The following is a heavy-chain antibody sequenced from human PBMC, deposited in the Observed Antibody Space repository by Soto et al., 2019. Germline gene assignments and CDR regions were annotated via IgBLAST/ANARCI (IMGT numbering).Heavy chain of an antibody. CDR1: GFTFSSYW. V-gene: IGHV3-74*01. J-gene: IGHJ4*02. D-gene: IGHD6-19*01. Sequence: GRSLRLSCAASGFTFSSYWMHWVRQAPGKGLVWVSRINSDGSSTSYADSVKGRFTISRDNAKNTLYLQMNSLRAEDTAVYYCASLQGGWYDLDYWGQGTLVTVSS. CDR3: ASLQGGWYDLDY. CDR2: INSDGSST.